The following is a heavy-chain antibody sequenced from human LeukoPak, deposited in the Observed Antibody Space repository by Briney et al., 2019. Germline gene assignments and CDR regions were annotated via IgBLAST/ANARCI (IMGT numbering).Heavy chain of an antibody. J-gene: IGHJ4*02. CDR2: INAGNGNT. V-gene: IGHV1-3*01. Sequence: ASVKVSCKASGYSFTSYAMHWVRQAPGQRLEWMGWINAGNGNTKYSQKFQGRVTITRDTSASTAYMELSSLRSEDTAVYYCASGTWIQLWRFDYWGQGTLVTVSS. D-gene: IGHD5-18*01. CDR1: GYSFTSYA. CDR3: ASGTWIQLWRFDY.